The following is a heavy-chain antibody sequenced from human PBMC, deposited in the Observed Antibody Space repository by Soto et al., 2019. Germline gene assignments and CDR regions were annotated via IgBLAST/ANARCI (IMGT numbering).Heavy chain of an antibody. J-gene: IGHJ6*02. CDR1: GFTFSSYA. CDR2: ISGSGGST. CDR3: ANNPGRYYYGTDV. Sequence: PGGSLRLSCAASGFTFSSYAMSWVRQAPGKGLEWVSAISGSGGSTYYADSVKGRFTISRDNSKNTLYLQMNGLRAEDTAVYYCANNPGRYYYGTDVWGQGTTVTVSS. V-gene: IGHV3-23*01.